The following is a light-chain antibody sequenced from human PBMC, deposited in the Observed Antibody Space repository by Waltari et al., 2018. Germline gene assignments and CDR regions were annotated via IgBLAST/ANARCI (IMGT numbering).Light chain of an antibody. CDR3: MQSIQLPRT. J-gene: IGKJ2*02. CDR1: QSLLPSDGKTY. V-gene: IGKV2D-29*01. Sequence: SIQSLLPSDGKTYLYGYLQKPGQPPQLLIYEVSNRFSGVPDNFSGSGSGTDFTLKISRVEAEDAGVYYCMQSIQLPRTFGQGTKLEIK. CDR2: EVS.